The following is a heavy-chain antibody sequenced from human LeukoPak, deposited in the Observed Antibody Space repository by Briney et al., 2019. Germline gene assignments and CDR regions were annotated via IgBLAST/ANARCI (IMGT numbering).Heavy chain of an antibody. J-gene: IGHJ4*02. CDR3: AREDSGGNSFDY. CDR2: ISNSGFTK. CDR1: GFTLSDYY. V-gene: IGHV3-11*01. D-gene: IGHD4/OR15-4a*01. Sequence: GGSVRLFCSASGFTLSDYYVSWIRQAPGKGREWVAFISNSGFTKYYADSVKGRFTVSRDNVKDSVSLQMNSLRAEDTARYFCAREDSGGNSFDYWGQGAQVTVS.